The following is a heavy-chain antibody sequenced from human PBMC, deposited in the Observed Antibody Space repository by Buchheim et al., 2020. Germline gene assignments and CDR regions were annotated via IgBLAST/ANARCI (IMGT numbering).Heavy chain of an antibody. Sequence: QVQLVESGGGVVQPGRSLRLSCAASGFTFSSYGMHWVRQAPGKGLEWVAVIWYDGSNKYYADSVKGRFTISIANSKTTLYLQMNSLRAEDTAVYYCARERRASINWFDPWGQGTL. CDR2: IWYDGSNK. CDR3: ARERRASINWFDP. J-gene: IGHJ5*02. CDR1: GFTFSSYG. D-gene: IGHD1-1*01. V-gene: IGHV3-33*01.